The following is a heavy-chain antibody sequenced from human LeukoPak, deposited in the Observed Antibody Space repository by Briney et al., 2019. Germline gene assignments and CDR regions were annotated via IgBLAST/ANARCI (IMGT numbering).Heavy chain of an antibody. D-gene: IGHD3-16*02. CDR3: ARHPDYDYVWGSYRLFDY. J-gene: IGHJ4*02. Sequence: SETLSLTCAVYGGSFSVYYWSWIRQPPGKGLEWIGEINHSGSTNYNPSLKSRVTISVDTSKNQFSLKLSSVTAADTAVYYCARHPDYDYVWGSYRLFDYWGQGTLVTVSS. V-gene: IGHV4-34*01. CDR2: INHSGST. CDR1: GGSFSVYY.